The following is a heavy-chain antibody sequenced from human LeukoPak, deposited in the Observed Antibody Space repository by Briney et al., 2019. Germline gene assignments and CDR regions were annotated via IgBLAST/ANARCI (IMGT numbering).Heavy chain of an antibody. V-gene: IGHV4-4*07. Sequence: SETLSLTCTVSGGSISSYYWSWIRQPAGKGLEWIGRIYTSGSTNYNPSLKSRVTMSVDTSKNQFSLKLSSVTAADTAVYYCARNLALYYYDSSGYYSHAFDIWGQGTMVTVPS. CDR3: ARNLALYYYDSSGYYSHAFDI. CDR2: IYTSGST. J-gene: IGHJ3*02. CDR1: GGSISSYY. D-gene: IGHD3-22*01.